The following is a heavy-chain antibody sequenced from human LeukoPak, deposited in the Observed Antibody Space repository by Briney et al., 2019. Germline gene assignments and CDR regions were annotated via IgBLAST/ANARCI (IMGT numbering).Heavy chain of an antibody. V-gene: IGHV4-59*01. CDR3: ARAGGSWSFDY. J-gene: IGHJ4*02. Sequence: SETLSLTCSVSGASISTYYWSWIRQPPGKELEWIGYLYFGGSTNYNPSLKSRVTISPDKSKNQFSLKLNSVTAADTAVYYCARAGGSWSFDYLGQGTLVTVSS. CDR1: GASISTYY. D-gene: IGHD5-12*01. CDR2: LYFGGST.